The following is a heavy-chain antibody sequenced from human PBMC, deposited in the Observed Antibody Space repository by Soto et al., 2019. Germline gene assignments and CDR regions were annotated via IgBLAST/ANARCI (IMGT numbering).Heavy chain of an antibody. Sequence: GGSLRLSCAASGFTFSSYAMSWVRQAPGKGLEWVSAISGSGGRTYYSDSVKGRFTIARDNTENTLYLQMDALTAEDTAIYYCVAYGPRTGYLILGAFDIWAQGTMVTVSS. V-gene: IGHV3-23*01. D-gene: IGHD3-9*01. CDR1: GFTFSSYA. CDR3: VAYGPRTGYLILGAFDI. J-gene: IGHJ3*02. CDR2: ISGSGGRT.